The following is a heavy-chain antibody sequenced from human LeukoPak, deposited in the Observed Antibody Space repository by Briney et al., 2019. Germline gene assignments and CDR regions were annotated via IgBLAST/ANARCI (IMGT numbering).Heavy chain of an antibody. CDR1: GGSINSYY. D-gene: IGHD6-19*01. J-gene: IGHJ4*02. Sequence: SETLSLTCTVSGGSINSYYWSWIRQPPGKGLEWIGYIYYSGSTNYKPSLKSRVTISVDTSKNQFSLKLSSVTAADTAVYYCARHSVRQWLAFDYWGQGTLVTVSS. CDR2: IYYSGST. V-gene: IGHV4-59*08. CDR3: ARHSVRQWLAFDY.